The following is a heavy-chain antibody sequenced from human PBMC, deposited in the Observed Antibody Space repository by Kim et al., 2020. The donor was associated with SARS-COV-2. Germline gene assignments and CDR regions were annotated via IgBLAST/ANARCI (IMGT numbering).Heavy chain of an antibody. Sequence: YANSGKGRFTISRNNSKNTLYLQMNSLRAEDTAVYYCAKSGIVVANWFDPWGQGTLVTVSS. J-gene: IGHJ5*02. D-gene: IGHD3-22*01. V-gene: IGHV3-23*01. CDR3: AKSGIVVANWFDP.